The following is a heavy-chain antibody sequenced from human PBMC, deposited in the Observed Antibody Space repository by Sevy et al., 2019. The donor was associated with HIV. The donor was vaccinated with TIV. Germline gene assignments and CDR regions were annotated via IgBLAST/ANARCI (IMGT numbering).Heavy chain of an antibody. D-gene: IGHD5-18*01. CDR2: ISGSGGST. J-gene: IGHJ4*02. V-gene: IGHV3-23*01. Sequence: GGSLRLSCAASGFTFSSYAMSWVRQAPGKGLEWVSAISGSGGSTNYAHSVKGRFTNSRDNSKNTLYLQMNSLRAEDTAVYYREKDQVGLWLNFDYWGQGTLVTVSS. CDR1: GFTFSSYA. CDR3: EKDQVGLWLNFDY.